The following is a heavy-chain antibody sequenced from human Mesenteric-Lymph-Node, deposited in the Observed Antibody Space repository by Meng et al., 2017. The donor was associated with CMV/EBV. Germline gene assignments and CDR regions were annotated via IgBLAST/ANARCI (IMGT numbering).Heavy chain of an antibody. J-gene: IGHJ4*02. CDR1: GGSISSSSYY. D-gene: IGHD2-2*01. CDR3: ARDGVVPASFDY. V-gene: IGHV4-39*07. CDR2: IYYSGST. Sequence: GSLRLSCTVSGGSISSSSYYWGWIRQPPGKGLEWIGSIYYSGSTYYNPSLKSRVTISVDTSKNQFSLKLSSVTAADTAVYYCARDGVVPASFDYWGQGTLVTVSS.